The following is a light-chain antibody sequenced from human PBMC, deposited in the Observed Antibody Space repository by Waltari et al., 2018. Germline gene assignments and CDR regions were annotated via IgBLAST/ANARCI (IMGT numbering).Light chain of an antibody. CDR1: QSISTS. J-gene: IGKJ2*01. CDR2: AAS. Sequence: DIQMTQSPSSLSASVGDKVTITCRASQSISTSLNWYKQKSGKAPKLLILAASSLQTGVPLRFSGSGSGTDFTLTISSLQLEDFATYYCQQSYSTPMYTFGQGTKLEVK. V-gene: IGKV1-39*01. CDR3: QQSYSTPMYT.